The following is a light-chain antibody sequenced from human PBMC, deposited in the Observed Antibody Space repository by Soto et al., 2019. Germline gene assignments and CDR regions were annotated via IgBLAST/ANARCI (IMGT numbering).Light chain of an antibody. Sequence: EIVMTQSPATLSVSPGERATLSCRASQSVGRNLAWYQHKPGQAPRLLIYGASTRATGIPARFSGSVSGTEFTLIISSLQSEDFAIYSCQQYNHWPPLTFVGGTKVEIK. V-gene: IGKV3-15*01. CDR3: QQYNHWPPLT. J-gene: IGKJ4*01. CDR1: QSVGRN. CDR2: GAS.